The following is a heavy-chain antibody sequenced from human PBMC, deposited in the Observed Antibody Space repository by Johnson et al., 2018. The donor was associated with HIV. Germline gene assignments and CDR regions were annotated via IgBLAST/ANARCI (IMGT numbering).Heavy chain of an antibody. CDR2: ITGTGTVV. D-gene: IGHD6-13*01. CDR1: GFTFSDYY. Sequence: QVQLVESGGGLVKTGGSLRLSCAAYGFTFSDYYMSWIRQAPGKGLEWVSYITGTGTVVYYADSVKGRFTISRDNAKNSLYLQMNSLRADDTAVYYCASVLAAAAMGAFDIWGQGTMVTVSS. CDR3: ASVLAAAAMGAFDI. J-gene: IGHJ3*02. V-gene: IGHV3-11*04.